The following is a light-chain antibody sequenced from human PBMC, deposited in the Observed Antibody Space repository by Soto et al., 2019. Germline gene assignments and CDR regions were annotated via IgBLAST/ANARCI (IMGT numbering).Light chain of an antibody. CDR1: QSLVSSDGNSY. Sequence: DVVMTQSPLSLPVTLGQPASISCRSSQSLVSSDGNSYLNWFHQRPGQSPRRLIHKVSNRDSGVPDRFSGSGSDTDFTLKISRVETEDVGVYYCMQGTHWPPTFGQGTKLEI. CDR2: KVS. CDR3: MQGTHWPPT. J-gene: IGKJ2*01. V-gene: IGKV2-30*01.